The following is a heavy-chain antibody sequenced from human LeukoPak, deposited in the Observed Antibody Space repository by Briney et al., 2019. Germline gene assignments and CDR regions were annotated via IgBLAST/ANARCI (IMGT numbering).Heavy chain of an antibody. J-gene: IGHJ4*02. CDR1: GYTFNTDG. D-gene: IGHD3-16*02. CDR2: IHPSTGNP. CDR3: ARAFQSLGGLSLPDF. V-gene: IGHV7-4-1*02. Sequence: ASVKVSCKASGYTFNTDGITWVRQAPGQGLEWMGWIHPSTGNPTYAQGFTGRFVFSLDTSVSTTYLQISSLRAEDTAVYYCARAFQSLGGLSLPDFWGQGTLVTVSS.